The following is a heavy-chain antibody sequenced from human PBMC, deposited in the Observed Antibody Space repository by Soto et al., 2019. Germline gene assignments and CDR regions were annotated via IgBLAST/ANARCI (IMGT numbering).Heavy chain of an antibody. J-gene: IGHJ6*02. CDR2: IWYDGSNK. D-gene: IGHD2-2*01. V-gene: IGHV3-33*01. Sequence: PGGSLRLSCAASGFTFSSYGMHWVRQAPGKGLEWVAVIWYDGSNKYYADSVKGRFTISRDNSKNTLYLQMNSLRAEDTAVYYCACMGGRYCSSTSCSVGMDVWGQGTTVTVSS. CDR1: GFTFSSYG. CDR3: ACMGGRYCSSTSCSVGMDV.